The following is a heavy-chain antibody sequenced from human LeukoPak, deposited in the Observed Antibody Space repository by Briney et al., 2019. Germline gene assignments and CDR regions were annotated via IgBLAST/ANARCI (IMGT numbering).Heavy chain of an antibody. D-gene: IGHD1-26*01. V-gene: IGHV1-69*04. CDR2: IIPILGIA. Sequence: GASVKVSCKASGGTFSSYAISWVRQAPGQGLEWMGRIIPILGIANYAQKFQGRVTITADKSTSTAYMGLSSLRSEDTAVYYCARPIVGATTWDLDYWGQGTLVTVSS. J-gene: IGHJ4*02. CDR1: GGTFSSYA. CDR3: ARPIVGATTWDLDY.